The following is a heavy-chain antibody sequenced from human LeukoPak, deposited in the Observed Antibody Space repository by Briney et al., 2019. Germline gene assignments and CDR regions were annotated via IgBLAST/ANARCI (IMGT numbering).Heavy chain of an antibody. Sequence: SETLSLTCTVSGGSISSSSYYWGWIRQPPGKGLEWIGSIYYSGSTYYNPSLKSRVTISVDTSKNQFSLKLSSVTAADTAVYYCARNYYDSSGYHPLYFDYWGQGTLVTVSS. V-gene: IGHV4-39*07. CDR2: IYYSGST. D-gene: IGHD3-22*01. CDR3: ARNYYDSSGYHPLYFDY. CDR1: GGSISSSSYY. J-gene: IGHJ4*02.